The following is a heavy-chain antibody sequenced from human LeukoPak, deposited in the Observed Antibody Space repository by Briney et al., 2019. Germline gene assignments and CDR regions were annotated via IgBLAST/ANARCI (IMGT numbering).Heavy chain of an antibody. V-gene: IGHV4-59*01. D-gene: IGHD2-2*01. J-gene: IGHJ6*03. Sequence: SETLSLTCTVSGGSISSYYWSWIRQPPGKGLEWIGYIYYSGSTNYNPSLKSRVTISVDTSKNQFSLKLSSVTAADTAVYYCARGFSSRGSYYYMDVWGKGTTVTVSS. CDR2: IYYSGST. CDR3: ARGFSSRGSYYYMDV. CDR1: GGSISSYY.